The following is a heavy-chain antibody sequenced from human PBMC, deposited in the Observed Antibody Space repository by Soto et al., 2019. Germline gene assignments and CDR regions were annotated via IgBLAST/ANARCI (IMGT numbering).Heavy chain of an antibody. J-gene: IGHJ6*02. CDR1: GFTFSSYA. CDR2: IGESGTPT. CDR3: ARYIPGVLYYGMDV. Sequence: EVQLLESGGGLVQPGGSLRLSCAASGFTFSSYAMKWVRQAPGKGLEWVSLIGESGTPTYYADSVKGRFTISRDNSGNTLFLEMYSLRAADTAVYYCARYIPGVLYYGMDVWGQVTTVTVAS. V-gene: IGHV3-23*01. D-gene: IGHD5-18*01.